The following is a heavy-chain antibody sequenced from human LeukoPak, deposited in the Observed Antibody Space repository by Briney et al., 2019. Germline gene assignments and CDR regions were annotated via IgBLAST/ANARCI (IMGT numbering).Heavy chain of an antibody. V-gene: IGHV3-20*04. CDR3: ARDDATVTSAFDI. D-gene: IGHD4-17*01. Sequence: GGPLRLSCAASGFTSDDYGMSWVRHAPGEGLEWVSGINWNGGSTGYADSVKGRFTISRDNAKNSLYLQMNSLRAEDTALYYCARDDATVTSAFDIWGQGTMVTVSS. J-gene: IGHJ3*02. CDR1: GFTSDDYG. CDR2: INWNGGST.